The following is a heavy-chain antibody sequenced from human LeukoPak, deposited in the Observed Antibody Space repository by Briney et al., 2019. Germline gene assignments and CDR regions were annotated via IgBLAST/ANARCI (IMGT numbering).Heavy chain of an antibody. CDR2: IYYSGST. V-gene: IGHV4-59*01. Sequence: SETLSLTCTVSGGSISSYCWNWTRQPPGKGLEWIGYIYYSGSTNYNPSLKSRVTISVDTSKNQFSLKLSSVTAADTAVYYCARDRYYDSGSYYNWGQGTLVTVSS. CDR3: ARDRYYDSGSYYN. D-gene: IGHD3-10*01. J-gene: IGHJ4*02. CDR1: GGSISSYC.